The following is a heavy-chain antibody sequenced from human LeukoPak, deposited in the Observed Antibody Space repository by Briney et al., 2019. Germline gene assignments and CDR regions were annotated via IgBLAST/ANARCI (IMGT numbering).Heavy chain of an antibody. Sequence: ASVKVSCKASGYTFTSYDINGVRQATGQGLEWMGWMNPNSGNTGYAQKFQGRVTITRNTSISTAYMELSSLRSEDTAVYYCAGGSTSSGFDPWGQGTLVTVSS. CDR1: GYTFTSYD. CDR2: MNPNSGNT. CDR3: AGGSTSSGFDP. J-gene: IGHJ5*02. D-gene: IGHD2-2*01. V-gene: IGHV1-8*03.